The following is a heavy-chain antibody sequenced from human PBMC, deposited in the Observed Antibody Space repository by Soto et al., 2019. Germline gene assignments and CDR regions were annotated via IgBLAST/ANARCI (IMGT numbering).Heavy chain of an antibody. CDR1: GFTFSDYG. D-gene: IGHD1-26*01. CDR3: ASDLVGASDSYGLDV. Sequence: GGSLRLSCAASGFTFSDYGMHWVRQAPGKGLEWVAIIWHDGNNKYYADSVRGRFIISRDNSKNRLYLQMNSLRAEDTAVYYCASDLVGASDSYGLDVWGQGTPVTVSS. V-gene: IGHV3-33*01. J-gene: IGHJ6*02. CDR2: IWHDGNNK.